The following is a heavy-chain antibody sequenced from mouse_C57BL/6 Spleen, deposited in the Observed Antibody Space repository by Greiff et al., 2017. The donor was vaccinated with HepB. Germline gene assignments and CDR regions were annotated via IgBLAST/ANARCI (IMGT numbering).Heavy chain of an antibody. V-gene: IGHV3-6*01. Sequence: EVKLMESGPGLVKPSQSLSLTCSVTGYSITSGYYWNWIRQFPGNKLEWMGYISYDGSNNYNPSLKNRISITRDTSKNQFFLKLNSVTTEDTATYYCARDPSYYYGSAMDYWGQGTSVTVSS. D-gene: IGHD1-1*01. CDR2: ISYDGSN. CDR1: GYSITSGYY. J-gene: IGHJ4*01. CDR3: ARDPSYYYGSAMDY.